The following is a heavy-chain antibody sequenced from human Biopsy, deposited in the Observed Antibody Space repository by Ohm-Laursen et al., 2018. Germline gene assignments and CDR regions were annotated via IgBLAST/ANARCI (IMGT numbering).Heavy chain of an antibody. CDR3: AKRGVERGRPLAY. D-gene: IGHD1-1*01. J-gene: IGHJ4*02. V-gene: IGHV1-69*13. CDR1: GGTSSSFG. CDR2: INSMFGTT. Sequence: SVKVSCKASGGTSSSFGISWVRQAPGQGLEWMGEINSMFGTTNYAQTFQGRVTITADESTSTAYMEVSSLRSEDTAVYYCAKRGVERGRPLAYWGQGTLVTVSS.